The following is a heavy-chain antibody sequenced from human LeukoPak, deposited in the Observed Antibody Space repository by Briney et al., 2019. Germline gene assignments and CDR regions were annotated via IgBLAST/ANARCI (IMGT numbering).Heavy chain of an antibody. CDR1: GGSISSYY. D-gene: IGHD5/OR15-5a*01. J-gene: IGHJ4*02. CDR3: ARRAGLHSLDY. Sequence: SETLSLTCTVSGGSISSYYWSWIRQPPGKGVEWIGYIYYSGTTNYNPSLKSRVTISVDTSKNQFSLKLSSVTAADTAVYYCARRAGLHSLDYWDQGTLVTVSS. CDR2: IYYSGTT. V-gene: IGHV4-59*01.